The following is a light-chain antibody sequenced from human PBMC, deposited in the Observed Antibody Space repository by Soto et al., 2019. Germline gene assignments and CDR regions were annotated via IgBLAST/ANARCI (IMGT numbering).Light chain of an antibody. J-gene: IGKJ4*01. CDR3: QRYNNWLLT. V-gene: IGKV1-5*01. CDR1: QSIDRW. CDR2: DAS. Sequence: IQMSHSASTLSASIGDRVTITCRASQSIDRWLACYQHRPGKAPELLIYDASILQGGVPSRFSGSGSGTEFTLTIISLQSEDFAVYYCQRYNNWLLTFGGGTKLDI.